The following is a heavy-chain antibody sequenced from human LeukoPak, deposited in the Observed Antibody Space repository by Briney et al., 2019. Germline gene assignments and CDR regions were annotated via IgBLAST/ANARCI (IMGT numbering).Heavy chain of an antibody. Sequence: ASVKVSCKASGGTFSSYAISWVRQAPGQGLEWMGWISGYNGATNYAQKLQDRITLTTDTSTTTAYMELRSLRSDDTAVYYCARVICSGDRCYPPSAVDIWGQGTMVTVSS. D-gene: IGHD2-15*01. V-gene: IGHV1-18*01. CDR1: GGTFSSYA. CDR2: ISGYNGAT. CDR3: ARVICSGDRCYPPSAVDI. J-gene: IGHJ3*02.